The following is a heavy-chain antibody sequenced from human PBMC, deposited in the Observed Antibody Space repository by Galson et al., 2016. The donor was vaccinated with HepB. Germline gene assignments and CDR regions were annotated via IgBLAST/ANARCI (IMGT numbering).Heavy chain of an antibody. Sequence: SETLSLTCTVSGDSITSYHWTWIRQPPGKGLEWIGYVYYSGDTNYNPSLKSRVTISLETPKNQFSLKLSSVSAADTAVYYRATYTRHCGGGTCYSLDYWGQGTLAIVSS. D-gene: IGHD2-15*01. CDR3: ATYTRHCGGGTCYSLDY. CDR2: VYYSGDT. V-gene: IGHV4-59*08. CDR1: GDSITSYH. J-gene: IGHJ4*02.